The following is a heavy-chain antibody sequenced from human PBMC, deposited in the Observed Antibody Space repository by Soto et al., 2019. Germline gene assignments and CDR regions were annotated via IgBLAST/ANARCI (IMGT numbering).Heavy chain of an antibody. V-gene: IGHV1-69*13. D-gene: IGHD3-9*01. Sequence: SVKVSCKASGGTFSSYAISWVRQAPGQGLEWMGGIIPIFGTANYAQKFQGRVTITADESTSTAYMELSSLRSEDTAVYYCASPSPYYDILTGRAAPYHYPSYAMDVWGPGTTGTVS. CDR3: ASPSPYYDILTGRAAPYHYPSYAMDV. CDR2: IIPIFGTA. CDR1: GGTFSSYA. J-gene: IGHJ6*02.